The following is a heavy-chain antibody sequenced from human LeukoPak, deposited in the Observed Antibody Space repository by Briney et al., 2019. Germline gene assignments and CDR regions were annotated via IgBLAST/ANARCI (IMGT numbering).Heavy chain of an antibody. CDR3: ARDLVRPSCATDRCYTLAF. D-gene: IGHD2-15*01. Sequence: SETLSLTCTVSGDSISSYSWSWIRQPPGKGLEWIGYIYNSGSTNYNPSLKSRVTISVDTSKNQFSLKLSSVTAADTAVYYCARDLVRPSCATDRCYTLAFWGQGTQITVSS. V-gene: IGHV4-59*01. CDR1: GDSISSYS. CDR2: IYNSGST. J-gene: IGHJ4*02.